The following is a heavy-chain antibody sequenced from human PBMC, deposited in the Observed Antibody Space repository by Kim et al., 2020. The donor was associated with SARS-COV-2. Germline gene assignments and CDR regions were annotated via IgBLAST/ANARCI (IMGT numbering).Heavy chain of an antibody. Sequence: DSVKGRFTISRDNSKNTLYLQMNSLRAEDTAVYYCAKDPGDGYNIDAFDIWGQGTMVTVSS. J-gene: IGHJ3*02. V-gene: IGHV3-30*02. CDR3: AKDPGDGYNIDAFDI. D-gene: IGHD5-12*01.